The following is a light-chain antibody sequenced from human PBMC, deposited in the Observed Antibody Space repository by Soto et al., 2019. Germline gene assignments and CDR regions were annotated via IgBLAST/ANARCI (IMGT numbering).Light chain of an antibody. V-gene: IGKV3-20*01. CDR2: GAS. Sequence: IVLTPSPGTLSLSPGDRATLSCRASQRVSARYLAWYHQKPGQAPRLLIFGASDRATGIPARFSGSGSGTDFTLTISRLEPEDFAVYYCQQYGSSPSWTFGQGTKVDIK. CDR3: QQYGSSPSWT. J-gene: IGKJ1*01. CDR1: QRVSARY.